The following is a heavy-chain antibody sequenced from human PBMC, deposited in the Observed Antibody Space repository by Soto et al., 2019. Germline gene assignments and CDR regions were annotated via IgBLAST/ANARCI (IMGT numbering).Heavy chain of an antibody. D-gene: IGHD2-8*01. CDR3: AKDGRRGVYATDYYGVDV. CDR2: MSHSGST. J-gene: IGHJ6*02. CDR1: GASVSNDICW. Sequence: QVQLQESGPGLVKPSETLSLTCTVSGASVSNDICWWSWIRQPPGKGLEWIAYMSHSGSTNYNPSLKSRVTISVDTSKNQFSLKLNSVTAADTAVYYCAKDGRRGVYATDYYGVDVWGQGTTVTVS. V-gene: IGHV4-61*01.